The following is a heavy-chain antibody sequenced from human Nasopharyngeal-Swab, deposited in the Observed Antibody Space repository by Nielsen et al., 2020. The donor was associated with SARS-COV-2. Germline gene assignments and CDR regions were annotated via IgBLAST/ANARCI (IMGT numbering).Heavy chain of an antibody. CDR3: ARGGGLGYYDFWSGYSQTSDAFDI. D-gene: IGHD3-3*01. CDR2: IYYSGST. Sequence: SETLSLTRTVSGGSISSYYWSWIRQPPGKGLEWIGYIYYSGSTNYNPSLKSRVTISVDTSKNQFSLKLSSVTAADTAVYYCARGGGLGYYDFWSGYSQTSDAFDIWGQGTMVTVSS. J-gene: IGHJ3*02. V-gene: IGHV4-59*01. CDR1: GGSISSYY.